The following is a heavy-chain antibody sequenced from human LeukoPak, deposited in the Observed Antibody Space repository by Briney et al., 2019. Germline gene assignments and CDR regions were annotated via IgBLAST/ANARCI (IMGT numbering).Heavy chain of an antibody. D-gene: IGHD6-19*01. CDR3: ARDTPAIGGVAGTDYYYYMDV. V-gene: IGHV4-34*01. CDR1: GGSFSGYY. J-gene: IGHJ6*03. CDR2: INHSGST. Sequence: SETLSLTCAVYGGSFSGYYWSWIRQPPGKGLEWIGEINHSGSTNYNPSLKSRVTISVDTSKNQFSLKLSSVTAADTAVYYCARDTPAIGGVAGTDYYYYMDVWGKGATVTVSS.